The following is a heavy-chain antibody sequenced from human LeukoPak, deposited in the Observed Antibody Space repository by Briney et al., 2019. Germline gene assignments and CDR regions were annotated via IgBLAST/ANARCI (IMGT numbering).Heavy chain of an antibody. D-gene: IGHD2-8*01. CDR2: IIPIFGTA. Sequence: SVKVSCKASGGTFSSYAISWVRQAPGQGLEWMGGIIPIFGTANNAQKFRGRVTITADESTSTTYMELSSLRSEDTAVYYCASYCTNGVCYGSYYYYGMDVWGQGTTVTVSS. V-gene: IGHV1-69*13. CDR3: ASYCTNGVCYGSYYYYGMDV. J-gene: IGHJ6*02. CDR1: GGTFSSYA.